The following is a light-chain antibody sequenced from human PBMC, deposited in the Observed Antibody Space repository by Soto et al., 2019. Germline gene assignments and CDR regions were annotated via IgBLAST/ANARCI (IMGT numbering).Light chain of an antibody. CDR2: NVS. CDR3: TSYTSSSTYV. J-gene: IGLJ1*01. CDR1: SSDVGGYNF. V-gene: IGLV2-14*03. Sequence: QSALTQPASVSGSPGQSITISCTATSSDVGGYNFVSWYQQHPGKAPKLMIYNVSIRPSGVSNRFSGSKSGNTASLTISGLLAEDEADYYCTSYTSSSTYVFGAGTKVTVL.